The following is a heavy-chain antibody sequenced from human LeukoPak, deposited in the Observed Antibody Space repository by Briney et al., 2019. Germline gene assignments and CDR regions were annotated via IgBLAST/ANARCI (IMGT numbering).Heavy chain of an antibody. CDR2: IYPGDSET. J-gene: IGHJ5*02. CDR3: ARHGKLRESRNWFDP. CDR1: GYSFTNYW. Sequence: GESLKISCKTSGYSFTNYWIGWVRQMPGKGLEWMGIIYPGDSETKYSPSFQGQVTISADRSISTAYLQWSSLKASDTAMYYCARHGKLRESRNWFDPWGQGTLVTVSS. D-gene: IGHD1-26*01. V-gene: IGHV5-51*01.